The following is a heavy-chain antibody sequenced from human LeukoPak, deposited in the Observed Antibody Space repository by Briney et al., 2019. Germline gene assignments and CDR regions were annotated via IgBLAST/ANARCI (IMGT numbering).Heavy chain of an antibody. CDR3: TALGYPQYFHH. J-gene: IGHJ4*02. D-gene: IGHD2-15*01. V-gene: IGHV3-15*01. CDR1: GFTFSDAW. CDR2: IKSKTNGGTT. Sequence: GGSLRLSCAASGFTFSDAWMTWVRQAPGKGLEWVGRIKSKTNGGTTDYAAPVKGRFTISRDDSKNTLYFQMNSLRTEDTAEYYCTALGYPQYFHHWGQGTLVTVSS.